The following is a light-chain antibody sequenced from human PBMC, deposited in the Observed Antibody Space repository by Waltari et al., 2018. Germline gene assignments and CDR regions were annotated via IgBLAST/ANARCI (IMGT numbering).Light chain of an antibody. V-gene: IGKV3-20*01. CDR2: DAS. CDR1: QRVGRF. J-gene: IGKJ1*01. Sequence: SCRASQRVGRFLAWYQQKPGQAPRLLIYDASSRATGIPDRFSGSGSGTDFSLTISRLEPEDFAVYYCQHYVRLPATFGQGTKVEIK. CDR3: QHYVRLPAT.